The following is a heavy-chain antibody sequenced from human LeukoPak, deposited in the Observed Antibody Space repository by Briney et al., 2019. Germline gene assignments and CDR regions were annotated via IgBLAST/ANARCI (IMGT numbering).Heavy chain of an antibody. J-gene: IGHJ5*02. CDR3: ARGRLGWDQLLYENWFDP. CDR1: GGTFSSNA. D-gene: IGHD2-2*02. V-gene: IGHV1-69*04. CDR2: IIPILGIA. Sequence: GASVKVSCKASGGTFSSNAISWVRQAPGQGLEWMGRIIPILGIANYAQKFQGRVTITADKSTSTAYMELSSLRSEDTAVYYCARGRLGWDQLLYENWFDPWGQGTLVTVSS.